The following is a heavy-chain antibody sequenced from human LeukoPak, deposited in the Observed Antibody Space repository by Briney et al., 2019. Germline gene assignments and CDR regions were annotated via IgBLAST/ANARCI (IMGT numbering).Heavy chain of an antibody. CDR2: IWYDGSNK. CDR3: AKVMSGWYDY. Sequence: GRSLRLSCAASGFTFSSYGMHWVRQAPGKGLEWVAVIWYDGSNKYYADSVKGRFTISRDNSKNALYLQMNSLRAEDTAVYYCAKVMSGWYDYWGQGTLVTVSS. D-gene: IGHD6-19*01. V-gene: IGHV3-33*06. CDR1: GFTFSSYG. J-gene: IGHJ4*02.